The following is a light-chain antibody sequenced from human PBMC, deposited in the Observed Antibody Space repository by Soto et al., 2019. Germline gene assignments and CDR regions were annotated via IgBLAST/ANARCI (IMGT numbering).Light chain of an antibody. J-gene: IGKJ5*01. CDR1: QFIKSY. Sequence: DIQLTQSPSSVSASVGDRVTITCRANQFIKSYLVWYQQKPGKAPDLLIYLASTLHSGVPSRFSGSGFGTDFNLTINSLQPEDVGTYFCLHVPSFPITFGPGTRVE. CDR2: LAS. V-gene: IGKV1-12*01. CDR3: LHVPSFPIT.